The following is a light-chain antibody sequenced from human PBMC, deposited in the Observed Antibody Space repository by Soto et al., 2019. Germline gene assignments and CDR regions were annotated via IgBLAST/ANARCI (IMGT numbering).Light chain of an antibody. CDR1: QSVSNNY. CDR2: GAS. J-gene: IGKJ1*01. CDR3: QKYGRSGT. V-gene: IGKV3-20*01. Sequence: EIVLTQSPGTLSLSPGERATLSCRASQSVSNNYLAWYQQKPGQAPRLLIYGASNRATGIPDRFSGSGSGTDFTLTISRLEPEDSALYYCQKYGRSGTFGQGTKVDIK.